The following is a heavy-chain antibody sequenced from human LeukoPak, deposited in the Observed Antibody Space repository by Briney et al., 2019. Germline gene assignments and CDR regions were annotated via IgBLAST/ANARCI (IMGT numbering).Heavy chain of an antibody. V-gene: IGHV4-59*01. CDR2: IYHNGNT. CDR1: GGSISTSY. Sequence: SETLSLTCTVSGGSISTSYWSWIRQPPGKGLEWIGYIYHNGNTNYNPSLKGRITISVDTSENQFSLKMNSVTAADTAVYYCARLLAYKSTWFDYWGQGILVTVSS. D-gene: IGHD2/OR15-2a*01. CDR3: ARLLAYKSTWFDY. J-gene: IGHJ4*02.